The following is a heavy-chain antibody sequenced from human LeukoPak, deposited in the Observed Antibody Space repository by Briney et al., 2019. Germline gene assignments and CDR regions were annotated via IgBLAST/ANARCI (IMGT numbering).Heavy chain of an antibody. V-gene: IGHV1-46*01. CDR2: INLRGDAT. CDR3: ARKWSSRDWFDP. J-gene: IGHJ5*02. D-gene: IGHD2-8*01. Sequence: ASVTVSCKASGYSSTYVFTTYPIHWVRQAPGQGLEWLGMINLRGDATIYAQKFQGRVTLTSDSSTTTVYMELSSLKSDDTGLYYCARKWSSRDWFDPWGQGTLVTVSS. CDR1: GYSSTYVFTTYP.